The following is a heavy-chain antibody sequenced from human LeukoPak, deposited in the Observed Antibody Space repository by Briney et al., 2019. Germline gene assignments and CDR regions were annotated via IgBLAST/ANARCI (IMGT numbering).Heavy chain of an antibody. Sequence: RASVKVSCKASGYTFTSYYMHWVRQAPGQGLEWMGWINPNSGGTNYAQKFQGRVTMTRDTSISTAYMELSRLRSDDTAVYYCARYPVGYCSGGSCSSFDYWGQGTLVTVSS. J-gene: IGHJ4*02. CDR2: INPNSGGT. V-gene: IGHV1-2*02. CDR1: GYTFTSYY. CDR3: ARYPVGYCSGGSCSSFDY. D-gene: IGHD2-15*01.